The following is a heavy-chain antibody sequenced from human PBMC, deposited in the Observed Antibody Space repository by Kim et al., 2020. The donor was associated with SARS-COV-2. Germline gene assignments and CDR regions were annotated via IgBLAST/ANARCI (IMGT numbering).Heavy chain of an antibody. CDR1: GGTFSSYA. D-gene: IGHD6-13*01. J-gene: IGHJ5*02. Sequence: SVKVFCKASGGTFSSYAISWVRQAPGQGLEWMGGLITIFGTANYAQKLQGRVTITADSSTSTVYMKLSSLSSDDTAVYYWATNRSSSWYPTYNWFDPWGKGVLVTVAS. V-gene: IGHV1-69*06. CDR3: ATNRSSSWYPTYNWFDP. CDR2: LITIFGTA.